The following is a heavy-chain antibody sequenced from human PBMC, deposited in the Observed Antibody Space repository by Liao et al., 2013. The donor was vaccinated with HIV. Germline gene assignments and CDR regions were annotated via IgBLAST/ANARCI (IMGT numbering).Heavy chain of an antibody. D-gene: IGHD6-6*01. CDR1: GGSISSYY. V-gene: IGHV4-59*01. CDR3: ARGLELVPWTY. Sequence: QVQLQESGPGLVKPSETLSLTCTVSGGSISSYYWSWIRQPPGKGLEWIGYIYYSGSTDYNPSLKSRVTISVDTSKNQFSLKLSSVTAADTAVYYCARGLELVPWTYWGQGNPGSPSPQ. CDR2: IYYSGST. J-gene: IGHJ4*02.